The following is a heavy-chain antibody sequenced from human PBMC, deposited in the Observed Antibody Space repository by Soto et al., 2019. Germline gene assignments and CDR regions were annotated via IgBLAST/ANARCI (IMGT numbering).Heavy chain of an antibody. Sequence: VASVKVSCKASGYTFTSYGISWVRQAPGQGLEWMGWISAYNGNTNYAQKLQGRVTMTTDTSTSTAYMELRSLRSDDTAVYYCARDQYYDFWSGYPSPYYYYGMDVWGQGTTVTVSS. CDR2: ISAYNGNT. CDR1: GYTFTSYG. V-gene: IGHV1-18*01. D-gene: IGHD3-3*01. CDR3: ARDQYYDFWSGYPSPYYYYGMDV. J-gene: IGHJ6*02.